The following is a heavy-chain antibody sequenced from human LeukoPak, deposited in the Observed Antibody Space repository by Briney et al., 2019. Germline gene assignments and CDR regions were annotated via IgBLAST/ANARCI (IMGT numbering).Heavy chain of an antibody. V-gene: IGHV4-39*07. J-gene: IGHJ3*02. Sequence: PSETLSLTCTVSSGSISSGNYYWGWIRQPPGKGLEWIGSIYYTGSTYYNPSLKSRVTISVDTSKNQFSLKLSSVTAADTAVYYCARFGDSSGPDDAFDIWGQGTMVTVSS. CDR1: SGSISSGNYY. CDR2: IYYTGST. CDR3: ARFGDSSGPDDAFDI. D-gene: IGHD3-22*01.